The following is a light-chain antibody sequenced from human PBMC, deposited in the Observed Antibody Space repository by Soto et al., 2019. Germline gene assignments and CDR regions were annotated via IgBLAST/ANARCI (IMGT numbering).Light chain of an antibody. J-gene: IGKJ5*01. V-gene: IGKV3D-15*01. CDR1: QSVSSN. Sequence: EIVMTQSPATLSVSPGESATLSCRASQSVSSNLAWYQQKPGQAPRLLIYGASTRATGIPARFSGSGSGTEFTLTISSLQSEDFAVYYCQQYNNWPSITFGQGTRREIK. CDR3: QQYNNWPSIT. CDR2: GAS.